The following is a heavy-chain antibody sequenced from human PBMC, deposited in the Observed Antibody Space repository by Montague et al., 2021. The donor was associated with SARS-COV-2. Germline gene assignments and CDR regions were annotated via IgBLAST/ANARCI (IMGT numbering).Heavy chain of an antibody. D-gene: IGHD3-10*01. J-gene: IGHJ3*02. CDR1: GGSVSSSNYY. V-gene: IGHV4-39*01. Sequence: SETLSLTCTVSGGSVSSSNYYWCWIRQPPGKGLEWIGIIYYTGSTYYNPSLKSRVTISVDTSKNQFSLKLSSVTAADTAVYYCARHITGSGNAFDIWGQGTMVTVSS. CDR2: IYYTGST. CDR3: ARHITGSGNAFDI.